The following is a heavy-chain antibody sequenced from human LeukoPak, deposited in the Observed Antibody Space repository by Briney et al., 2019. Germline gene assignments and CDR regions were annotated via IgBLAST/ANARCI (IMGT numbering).Heavy chain of an antibody. V-gene: IGHV4-39*07. J-gene: IGHJ4*02. CDR3: AREVTGTALFDY. Sequence: KPSETLSLTCTVSGGSISSSSYFWGWIRQPPGKGLEWIGSIYYSGNTYYNPSLMSRVTISVDTSKNQFSLKLSSVTAADTAVYYCAREVTGTALFDYWGQGTLVTVSS. D-gene: IGHD1-20*01. CDR2: IYYSGNT. CDR1: GGSISSSSYF.